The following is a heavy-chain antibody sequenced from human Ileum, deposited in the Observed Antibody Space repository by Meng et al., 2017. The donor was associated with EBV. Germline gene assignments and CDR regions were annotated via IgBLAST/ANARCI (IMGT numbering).Heavy chain of an antibody. V-gene: IGHV4-4*02. CDR1: GGSVISKNW. CDR3: AKVSLTGTFYDH. Sequence: GSCHGVVKPTGSLSLTCAVSGGSVISKNWWSWVRQPPGKGLEWIGEIFHIGSTNNSPSLKSRVTISVDNSKNQFSLSLTSVTAADTAIYYCAKVSLTGTFYDHWGQGILVTVSS. D-gene: IGHD3-9*01. CDR2: IFHIGST. J-gene: IGHJ4*02.